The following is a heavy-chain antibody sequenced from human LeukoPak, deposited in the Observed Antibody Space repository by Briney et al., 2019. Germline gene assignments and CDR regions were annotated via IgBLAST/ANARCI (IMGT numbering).Heavy chain of an antibody. CDR1: GGSISSRSYY. CDR3: ARQSVLPIVPGAPFDP. V-gene: IGHV4-39*01. CDR2: IYYSGST. Sequence: SETLSLTCTVSGGSISSRSYYWRSIRQPPGKGLEWIGSIYYSGSTYYNPSLKSRVTISVDTSKNQFSLKLSSVTAADTAVYYCARQSVLPIVPGAPFDPWGQGTLVTVSS. D-gene: IGHD2-2*01. J-gene: IGHJ5*02.